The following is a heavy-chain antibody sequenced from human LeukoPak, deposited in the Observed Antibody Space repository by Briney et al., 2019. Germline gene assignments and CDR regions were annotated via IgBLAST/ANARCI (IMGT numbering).Heavy chain of an antibody. CDR1: GFTFSRYW. CDR3: ARAQWTAFDYYYYMDV. CDR2: IKVDGSEK. V-gene: IGHV3-7*01. Sequence: GGSLRLSCAVSGFTFSRYWMTWVRQAPGRGLEWVANIKVDGSEKYYVDAVKGRFTISRDNAKDSLYLQMNGLRAEDAAIYYCARAQWTAFDYYYYMDVWGKGTTVTVSS. D-gene: IGHD3/OR15-3a*01. J-gene: IGHJ6*03.